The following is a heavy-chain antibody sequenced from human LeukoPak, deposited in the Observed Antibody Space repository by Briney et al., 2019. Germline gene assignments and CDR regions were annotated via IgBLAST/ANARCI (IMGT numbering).Heavy chain of an antibody. V-gene: IGHV3-33*01. CDR2: IWYDGSNK. CDR1: GFTFTSYG. Sequence: PGGSLRLSCAASGFTFTSYGMHWVRQAPGKGLEWVAVIWYDGSNKYYADSVKGRFTISRDNSKNTLYLQMNSLRAEDTAVYYCARVIAAAGKLDYWGQGTLVTVSS. D-gene: IGHD6-13*01. CDR3: ARVIAAAGKLDY. J-gene: IGHJ4*02.